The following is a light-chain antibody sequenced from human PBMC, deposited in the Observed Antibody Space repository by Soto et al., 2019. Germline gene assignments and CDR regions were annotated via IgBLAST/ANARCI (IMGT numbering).Light chain of an antibody. CDR2: AVS. J-gene: IGLJ1*01. CDR3: FSYTRSGTYV. CDR1: SSDVGNYKY. Sequence: SALTQPASVSGSPGQSITISCTGTSSDVGNYKYVSWYQQHPGKAPKLMIYAVSNRPSGVSNRFSGSKSGNTASLTISGLQAEDETDYYCFSYTRSGTYVVGTGT. V-gene: IGLV2-14*01.